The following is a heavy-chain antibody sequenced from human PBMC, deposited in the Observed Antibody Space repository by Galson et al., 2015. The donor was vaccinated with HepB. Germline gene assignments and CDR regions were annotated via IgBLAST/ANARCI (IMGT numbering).Heavy chain of an antibody. Sequence: SLRLSCAASEFTFSNYAMSWVRQAPGKGLEWVSCISVSGDRTSYADSVKGRFTISRDNSRNTLYLQMNSLRAEDTAVYYCAKDRVVYYDLLTGCFDYWGQGTLVTVSS. D-gene: IGHD3-9*01. CDR2: ISVSGDRT. CDR3: AKDRVVYYDLLTGCFDY. V-gene: IGHV3-23*01. CDR1: EFTFSNYA. J-gene: IGHJ4*02.